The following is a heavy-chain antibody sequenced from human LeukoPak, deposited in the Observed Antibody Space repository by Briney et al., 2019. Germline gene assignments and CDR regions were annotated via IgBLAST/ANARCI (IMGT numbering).Heavy chain of an antibody. Sequence: ASVKVSCKASGYTFTGYYMHWVRQAPGQGLEWMGWINPNSGGTNCAQKFQGRVTMTRDTSISTAYMELSRLRSDDTAVYYCARDGTYYYGSGSYGGADYWGQGTLVTVSS. CDR2: INPNSGGT. D-gene: IGHD3-10*01. CDR3: ARDGTYYYGSGSYGGADY. CDR1: GYTFTGYY. V-gene: IGHV1-2*02. J-gene: IGHJ4*02.